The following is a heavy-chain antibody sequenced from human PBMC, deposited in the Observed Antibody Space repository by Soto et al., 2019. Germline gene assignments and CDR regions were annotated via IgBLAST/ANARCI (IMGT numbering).Heavy chain of an antibody. D-gene: IGHD1-26*01. V-gene: IGHV3-7*01. CDR3: ARDAIEYSGLASFDS. Sequence: EVQLVESGGGLVQPGGSLRLSCAASGFTFSAYWMSWVRQAPGKGLEWVANIKEDGSATYYVDSLKGRFTISRDNAKNSLFLPMNSPRGEDTAVYYCARDAIEYSGLASFDSWGQGTLVFVSS. J-gene: IGHJ4*02. CDR2: IKEDGSAT. CDR1: GFTFSAYW.